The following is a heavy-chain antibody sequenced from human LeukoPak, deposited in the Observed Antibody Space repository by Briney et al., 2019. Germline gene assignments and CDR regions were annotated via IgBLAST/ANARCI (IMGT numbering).Heavy chain of an antibody. V-gene: IGHV1-69*05. D-gene: IGHD6-6*01. Sequence: SVKVSCKASGGTFSSYAISWVRQAPGQGLEWMGGIIPIFGTANYAQKFQGRVTITTDASTSTAYMELSSLRSEDTAVYYCAREGSSSSFNFDYWGQGTLVTVSS. CDR3: AREGSSSSFNFDY. J-gene: IGHJ4*02. CDR1: GGTFSSYA. CDR2: IIPIFGTA.